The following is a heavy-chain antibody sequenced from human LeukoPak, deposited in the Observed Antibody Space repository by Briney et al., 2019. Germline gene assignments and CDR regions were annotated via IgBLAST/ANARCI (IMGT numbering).Heavy chain of an antibody. J-gene: IGHJ3*02. V-gene: IGHV3-30*18. CDR3: AKDILRYSSHFDI. CDR2: ISYDGSNK. CDR1: GFTFSSYG. D-gene: IGHD6-13*01. Sequence: VGSLRLSCAASGFTFSSYGMHWVRRAPGKGLEWVAVISYDGSNKYYADSVKGRFTISRDNSKNTLYLQMNSLRAEDTAVYYCAKDILRYSSHFDIWGQGTMVTVSS.